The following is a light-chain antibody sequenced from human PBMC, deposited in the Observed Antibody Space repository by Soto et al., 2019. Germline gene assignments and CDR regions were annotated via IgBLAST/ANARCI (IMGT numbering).Light chain of an antibody. J-gene: IGKJ1*01. V-gene: IGKV3-20*01. Sequence: EIVLTQSPGTLSLSPGERATLSCRASQSVSSNHLAWYQQEPGQAPRRLIYAASRRATGIPDRFSGSGSGTDFTLTISRLEPEDFAVYYCQLYGSSPPWTFGQGTKVDI. CDR3: QLYGSSPPWT. CDR2: AAS. CDR1: QSVSSNH.